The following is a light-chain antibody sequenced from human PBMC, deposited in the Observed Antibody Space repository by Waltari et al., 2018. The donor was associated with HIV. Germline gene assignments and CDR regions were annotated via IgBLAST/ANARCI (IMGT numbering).Light chain of an antibody. CDR3: QVWDSSREWV. V-gene: IGLV3-21*02. J-gene: IGLJ3*02. Sequence: SNVLTQPPSVSVVPGQTARITCGGHNIGSKSVHWYQQQPGQAPVLVVYDNSDRPSVIPERFSGSKSGKTATLTSSGVEAGDEADYYCQVWDSSREWVFGGGTKLTVL. CDR1: NIGSKS. CDR2: DNS.